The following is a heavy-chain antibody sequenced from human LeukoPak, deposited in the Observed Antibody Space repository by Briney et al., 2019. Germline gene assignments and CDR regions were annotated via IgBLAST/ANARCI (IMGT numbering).Heavy chain of an antibody. CDR3: ARRGYYYGSGSYYRPPHFDY. CDR1: GGSFSGYY. Sequence: SETLSLTCAVYGGSFSGYYWSWIRQPPGKGLEWIGEINHSGSTNYNPSLKSRVTISVDTSKNQFSLKLSSVTAADTAVYYCARRGYYYGSGSYYRPPHFDYWGQGTLSPSPQ. D-gene: IGHD3-10*01. CDR2: INHSGST. V-gene: IGHV4-34*01. J-gene: IGHJ4*02.